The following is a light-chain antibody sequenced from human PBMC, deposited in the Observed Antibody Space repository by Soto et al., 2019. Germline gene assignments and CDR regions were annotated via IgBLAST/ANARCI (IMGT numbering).Light chain of an antibody. J-gene: IGKJ2*01. CDR2: KAS. CDR1: QSISSW. V-gene: IGKV1-5*03. Sequence: DIQMTQSPSTLSASVGDRVTITCRASQSISSWLAWYQQKPGKAPKLLIYKASSLESGVPSRFSGSGSGTEFTLTISSLQTDDFATYYCQQYNSYSYTFGQGTKREIK. CDR3: QQYNSYSYT.